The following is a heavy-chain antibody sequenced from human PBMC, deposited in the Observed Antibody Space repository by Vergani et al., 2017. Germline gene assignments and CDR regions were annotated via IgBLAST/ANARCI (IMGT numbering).Heavy chain of an antibody. Sequence: EVQLVESGGGLVKPGGSLRLSCAASGFTFSSYSMNWVRQAPGKGLEWVSYISSSSSTIYYADSVKGRFTISRDNAKNSLYLQMNSLRAEDTAVYYCARDRGFYGMDVWGQGTTVTVSS. CDR2: ISSSSSTI. J-gene: IGHJ6*02. V-gene: IGHV3-48*01. CDR3: ARDRGFYGMDV. CDR1: GFTFSSYS. D-gene: IGHD5-24*01.